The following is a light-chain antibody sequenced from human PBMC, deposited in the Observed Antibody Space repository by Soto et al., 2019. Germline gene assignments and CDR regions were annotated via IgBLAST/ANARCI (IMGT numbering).Light chain of an antibody. CDR2: GAS. Sequence: EIVMTQSQATLSVSPGERATLSCRASQSVSSNLAWYQQKPGQAPRLLIYGASTRATGIPARFSGSGSGTEFTLTISSLQSEDYAVYYCHQYNNWPPWTFGQGTKVDSK. CDR1: QSVSSN. J-gene: IGKJ1*01. V-gene: IGKV3-15*01. CDR3: HQYNNWPPWT.